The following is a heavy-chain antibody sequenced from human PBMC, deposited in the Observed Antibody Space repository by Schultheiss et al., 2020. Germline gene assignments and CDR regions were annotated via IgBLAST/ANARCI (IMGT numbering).Heavy chain of an antibody. CDR2: ISSSSSYI. D-gene: IGHD3-22*01. J-gene: IGHJ4*02. CDR3: ARDQAAYYYDSSGYLY. CDR1: GFTFSSYS. Sequence: WGSLRLSCAASGFTFSSYSMNWVRQAPGKGLEWVSSISSSSSYIYYADSVKGRFTISRDNAKNSLYLQMNSLRAEDTAVYYCARDQAAYYYDSSGYLYWGQGTLVTVSS. V-gene: IGHV3-21*01.